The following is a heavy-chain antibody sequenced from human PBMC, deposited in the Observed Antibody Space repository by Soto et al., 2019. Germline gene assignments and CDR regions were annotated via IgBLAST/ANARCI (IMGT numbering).Heavy chain of an antibody. D-gene: IGHD2-2*03. CDR3: ARLRPATGYCSSTSCSPGGYYYYYYMDV. Sequence: GGSLRLSCAASGFTFSSYSMNWVRQAPGKGLEWVSSISSSSSYIYYADSVKGRFTISRDNAKNSLYLQMNSLRAEDTAGYYCARLRPATGYCSSTSCSPGGYYYYYYMDVWGKGTTVTVSS. CDR2: ISSSSSYI. J-gene: IGHJ6*03. CDR1: GFTFSSYS. V-gene: IGHV3-21*01.